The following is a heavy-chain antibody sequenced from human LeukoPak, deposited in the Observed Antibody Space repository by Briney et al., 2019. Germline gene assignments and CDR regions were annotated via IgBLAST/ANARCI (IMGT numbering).Heavy chain of an antibody. CDR3: ARAGIVGAPDAFDI. CDR2: INPSGGST. D-gene: IGHD1-26*01. Sequence: ASVKVSCKASGGTFSSYAISWVRQAPGQGLEWMGIINPSGGSTSYAQKFQGRVTMTRDMSTSTVYMELSSLRSEDTAVYYCARAGIVGAPDAFDIWGQGTMVTVSS. J-gene: IGHJ3*02. V-gene: IGHV1-46*01. CDR1: GGTFSSYA.